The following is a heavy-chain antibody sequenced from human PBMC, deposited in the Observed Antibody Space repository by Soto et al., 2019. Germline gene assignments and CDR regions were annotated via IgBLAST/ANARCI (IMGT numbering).Heavy chain of an antibody. CDR2: IYSGGST. CDR1: GFTVSSNY. J-gene: IGHJ4*02. D-gene: IGHD6-19*01. Sequence: GGSLRLSCAASGFTVSSNYMSWVRQAPGKGLEWVSVIYSGGSTYYADSVKGRFTISRDNSKNTLYLQMNSLRAEDTAVYYCARELASSGWSKEYYFDYWGPGTLVTVSS. V-gene: IGHV3-53*01. CDR3: ARELASSGWSKEYYFDY.